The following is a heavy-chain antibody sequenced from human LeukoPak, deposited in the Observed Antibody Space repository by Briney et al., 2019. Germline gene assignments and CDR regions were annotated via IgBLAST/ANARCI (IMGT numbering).Heavy chain of an antibody. J-gene: IGHJ4*02. CDR1: GYTFTSYG. Sequence: ASVKVSCKASGYTFTSYGISWVRQAPGQGLEWMGWISAYNGNTNYAQKLQGRVTMTTDTSTSTAYMELRSLRSDDTAAYYCARVRITMIVVSANFDYWGQGTLVTVSS. D-gene: IGHD3-22*01. CDR3: ARVRITMIVVSANFDY. V-gene: IGHV1-18*01. CDR2: ISAYNGNT.